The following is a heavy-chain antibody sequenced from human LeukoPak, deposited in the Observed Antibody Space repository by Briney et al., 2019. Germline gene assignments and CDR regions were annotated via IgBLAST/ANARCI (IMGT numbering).Heavy chain of an antibody. CDR2: SNPDGTII. D-gene: IGHD3-16*02. V-gene: IGHV3-74*01. CDR3: AKPPGITFGGVIVLGYFDY. J-gene: IGHJ4*02. Sequence: GGSLRLSCAASGFTFSPYWMHWVRQAPGKGLAWVSRSNPDGTIISYGDSVKGRFTISRDNSKNTLYLQMNSLRAEDTAVYYCAKPPGITFGGVIVLGYFDYWGQGTLVTVSS. CDR1: GFTFSPYW.